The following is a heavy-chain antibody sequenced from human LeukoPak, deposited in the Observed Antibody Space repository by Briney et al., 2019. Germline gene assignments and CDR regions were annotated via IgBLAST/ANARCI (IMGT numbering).Heavy chain of an antibody. V-gene: IGHV3-21*01. Sequence: GFLRLSCAASGFTFSSYSMNWVRQAPGKGLEWVSSISSSSSYIYYADSVKGRFTISRDNAKNSLYLQMNSLRAEDTAVYYCARDRKATAGDNWFDPWGQGTLVTVSS. D-gene: IGHD6-13*01. CDR1: GFTFSSYS. J-gene: IGHJ5*02. CDR2: ISSSSSYI. CDR3: ARDRKATAGDNWFDP.